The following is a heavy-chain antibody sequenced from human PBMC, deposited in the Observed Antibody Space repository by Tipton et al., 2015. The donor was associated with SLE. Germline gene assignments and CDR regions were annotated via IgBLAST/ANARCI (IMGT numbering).Heavy chain of an antibody. V-gene: IGHV3-66*02. J-gene: IGHJ6*03. Sequence: SLRLSCAASGFTVSSKYMSWARQAPGKGLQWVSVIYSGGSTYYADSVKGRFTISRDNSKNTLYLQMNSLRAEDTAVYYCARGGVSYMDVWGKGTTVTVSS. CDR3: ARGGVSYMDV. D-gene: IGHD3-16*01. CDR1: GFTVSSKY. CDR2: IYSGGST.